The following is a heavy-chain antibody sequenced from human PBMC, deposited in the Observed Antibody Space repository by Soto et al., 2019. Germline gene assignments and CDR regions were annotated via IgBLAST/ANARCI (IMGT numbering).Heavy chain of an antibody. J-gene: IGHJ5*02. CDR2: INPHGGST. D-gene: IGHD3-3*01. Sequence: ASVKVSCKAPGDTFTSYYLNWVRQAPGQGLEWMGVINPHGGSTKYAQKFKGRSTMTRDTSRSTVYMELSSLRSDDTAIYYCARSSGGNFGIIIEGSNWFDPWGQGTLVTVSS. V-gene: IGHV1-46*01. CDR1: GDTFTSYY. CDR3: ARSSGGNFGIIIEGSNWFDP.